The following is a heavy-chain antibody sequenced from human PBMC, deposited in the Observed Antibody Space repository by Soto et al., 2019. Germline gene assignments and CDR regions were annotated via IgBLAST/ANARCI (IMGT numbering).Heavy chain of an antibody. D-gene: IGHD3-10*01. CDR3: GRAVGRFGDLSWFAP. V-gene: IGHV1-46*01. CDR2: INRLGFST. Sequence: QVQLVQSGAEVKKPGASVKVSCKASGYTFTSYNMHWVRQAAGQGREWVGLINRLGFSTPYAKQFRGRVTVTPDASTGTVSMALTTLLSAEPAVYYCGRAVGRFGDLSWFAPSGLGTLVTVSP. CDR1: GYTFTSYN. J-gene: IGHJ5*02.